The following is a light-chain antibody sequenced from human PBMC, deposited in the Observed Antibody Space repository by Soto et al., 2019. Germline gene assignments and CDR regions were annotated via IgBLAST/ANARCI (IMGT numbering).Light chain of an antibody. CDR2: AAS. CDR1: QTISSW. Sequence: IQIAHTSCSLPESEEDRVTITCLASQTISSWLAWYQQKPGKAPKLLIYAASSLQSGVPSRFSGSGSGTDFNLTITSLRPEYLATYYSQQPTSAPSCFGPGTKVDI. J-gene: IGKJ3*01. CDR3: QQPTSAPSC. V-gene: IGKV1-5*01.